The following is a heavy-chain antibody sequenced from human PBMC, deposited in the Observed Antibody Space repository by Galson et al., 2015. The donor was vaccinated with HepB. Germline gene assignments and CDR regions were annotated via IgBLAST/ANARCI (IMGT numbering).Heavy chain of an antibody. CDR1: GFTFSSYS. Sequence: SLRLSCAASGFTFSSYSMNWVRQAPGKGLEWVSYISSSSSTIYYADSVKGRFTISRDNAKNSLYLQMNSLRAEDTAVYYCAREDGSGYVLDAFDIWGQGTMVTVSS. V-gene: IGHV3-48*01. D-gene: IGHD5-12*01. CDR3: AREDGSGYVLDAFDI. J-gene: IGHJ3*02. CDR2: ISSSSSTI.